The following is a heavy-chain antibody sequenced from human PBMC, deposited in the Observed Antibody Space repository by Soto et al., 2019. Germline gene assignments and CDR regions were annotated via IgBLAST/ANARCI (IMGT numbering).Heavy chain of an antibody. CDR2: INPNSGGT. J-gene: IGHJ4*02. CDR3: AREVRIVGRPYYFDY. Sequence: GASVKVSCKASGCTFTGYYMHWVRQAPGQGLEWMGWINPNSGGTNYGQKFQGRVTLTRDTSISTAYMELNRLISDDTAVYYCAREVRIVGRPYYFDYWGQGTPVTVSS. CDR1: GCTFTGYY. V-gene: IGHV1-2*02. D-gene: IGHD6-6*01.